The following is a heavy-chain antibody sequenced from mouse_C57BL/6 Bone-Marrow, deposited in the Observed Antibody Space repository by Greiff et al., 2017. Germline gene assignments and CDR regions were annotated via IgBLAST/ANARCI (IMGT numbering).Heavy chain of an antibody. CDR3: ALLLRSMDY. CDR2: ISSGGSYT. CDR1: GFIFSSYG. Sequence: EVMLVESGGDLVKPGGSPKLSCAAPGFIFSSYGMSWVRQTPDKRLEWVATISSGGSYTYYPDSVKGRFTISSDNAKNTLYLQMSSLKSEDTAMSYCALLLRSMDYWGQGTSVTVSS. D-gene: IGHD1-1*01. J-gene: IGHJ4*01. V-gene: IGHV5-6*01.